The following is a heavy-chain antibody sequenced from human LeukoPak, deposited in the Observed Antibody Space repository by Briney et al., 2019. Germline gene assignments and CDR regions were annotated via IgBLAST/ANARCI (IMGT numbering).Heavy chain of an antibody. D-gene: IGHD6-6*01. Sequence: GRSLRLSCAASGFTFSSYAMHWVRQAPGKGLEWVAVISYDGSNKYYADSVKGRFTISRDNSKNTLYLQMNSLRAEDTAVYYCARSGWSPSSSFNYWGQGTLVTVSS. J-gene: IGHJ4*02. CDR1: GFTFSSYA. V-gene: IGHV3-30*04. CDR2: ISYDGSNK. CDR3: ARSGWSPSSSFNY.